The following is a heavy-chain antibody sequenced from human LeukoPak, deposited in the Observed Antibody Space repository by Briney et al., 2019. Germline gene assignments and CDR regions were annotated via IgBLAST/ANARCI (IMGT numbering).Heavy chain of an antibody. CDR2: INPNSGGT. CDR3: ARGEGAREDY. J-gene: IGHJ4*02. CDR1: GYTFTSYG. V-gene: IGHV1-2*02. Sequence: ASVKVSRKASGYTFTSYGISWVRQAPGQGLEWMGWINPNSGGTNYAQKFQGRVTMTRDTSISTAYMELSRLRSDDTAVYYCARGEGAREDYWGQGTLVTVSS. D-gene: IGHD3-16*01.